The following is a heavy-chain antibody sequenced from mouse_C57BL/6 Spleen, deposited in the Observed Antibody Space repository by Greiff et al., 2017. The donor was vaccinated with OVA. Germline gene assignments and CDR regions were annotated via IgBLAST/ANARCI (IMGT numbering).Heavy chain of an antibody. CDR3: ARNENYYGSSYVWFAY. D-gene: IGHD1-1*01. Sequence: QVQLQQSGPGLVQPSQSLSITCTVSGFSLTSYGVHWVRQSPGKGLEWLGVIWSGGSTDYNAAFISRLSISKDNSKSPVFFKMNSLQADDTAIYYCARNENYYGSSYVWFAYWGQGTLVTVSA. J-gene: IGHJ3*01. CDR1: GFSLTSYG. CDR2: IWSGGST. V-gene: IGHV2-2*01.